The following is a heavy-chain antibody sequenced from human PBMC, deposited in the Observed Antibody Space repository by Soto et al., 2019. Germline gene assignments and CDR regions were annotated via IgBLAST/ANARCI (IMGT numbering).Heavy chain of an antibody. V-gene: IGHV1-18*01. CDR3: ARGRYGDY. J-gene: IGHJ4*02. CDR2: ISAHNGNA. Sequence: QVHLVQSGAEVKKPGASVKVSCKASGYTFTSYDITWVRQAPGQGLEWMGWISAHNGNADYAQKLQGRVIVTRDTSTSTAYMELRSLRSDDTAVYYCARGRYGDYWGQGDLVPVSS. CDR1: GYTFTSYD. D-gene: IGHD1-1*01.